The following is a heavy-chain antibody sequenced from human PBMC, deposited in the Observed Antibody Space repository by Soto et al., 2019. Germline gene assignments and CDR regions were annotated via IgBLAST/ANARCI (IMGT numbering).Heavy chain of an antibody. CDR1: GGSISSGDYY. D-gene: IGHD5-12*01. CDR2: IYSSGST. CDR3: ARGQRGVYSGYDWDPYYFVY. J-gene: IGHJ4*02. V-gene: IGHV4-30-4*01. Sequence: SETLSLTCTVSGGSISSGDYYWSWIRQPPGKGLEWIGYIYSSGSTYYNPSLKSRVTISVDTSQNQFSLKLSSVTAADTAVYYCARGQRGVYSGYDWDPYYFVYWGQGTLVTVSS.